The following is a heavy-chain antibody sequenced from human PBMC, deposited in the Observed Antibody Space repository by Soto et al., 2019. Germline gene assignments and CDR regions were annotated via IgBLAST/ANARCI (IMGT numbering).Heavy chain of an antibody. CDR3: ARKMAAAIDAFDI. CDR2: ISGSGGST. J-gene: IGHJ3*02. Sequence: GGSLRLSCAASGFTFSSYAMSWVRQAPGKGLEWVSAISGSGGSTYYADSVKGRFTISRDNAKNSLYLQMNSLRAEDTAVYYCARKMAAAIDAFDIWGQGTMVTVSS. V-gene: IGHV3-23*01. CDR1: GFTFSSYA. D-gene: IGHD6-13*01.